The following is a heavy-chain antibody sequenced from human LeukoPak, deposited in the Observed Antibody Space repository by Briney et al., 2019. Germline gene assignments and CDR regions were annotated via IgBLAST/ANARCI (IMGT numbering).Heavy chain of an antibody. CDR2: ISGSGGSA. J-gene: IGHJ4*02. V-gene: IGHV3-23*01. Sequence: GGSLRLSCAASGFTFSSYAMSWVRQAPGKGLEWVSAISGSGGSAYYADSVKGRFTISRDNSKNTLYLQMNSLRAEDTAVYYCANPIRHVATMVPTDYWGQGTLVTVSS. CDR1: GFTFSSYA. D-gene: IGHD5-12*01. CDR3: ANPIRHVATMVPTDY.